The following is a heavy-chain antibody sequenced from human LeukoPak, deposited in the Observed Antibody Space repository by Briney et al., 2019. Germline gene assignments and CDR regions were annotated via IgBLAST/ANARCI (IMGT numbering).Heavy chain of an antibody. V-gene: IGHV1-18*01. CDR1: GYTFTDYY. J-gene: IGHJ4*02. Sequence: ASVKVSCKAFGYTFTDYYMHWVRQAPGQGLEWMGWISAYNGNANYAQKLQGRVTMTTDTSTSTAYMELRSLRSDDTAVYYCARAGVGATATVANLDYWGQGTLVTVSS. CDR2: ISAYNGNA. D-gene: IGHD1-26*01. CDR3: ARAGVGATATVANLDY.